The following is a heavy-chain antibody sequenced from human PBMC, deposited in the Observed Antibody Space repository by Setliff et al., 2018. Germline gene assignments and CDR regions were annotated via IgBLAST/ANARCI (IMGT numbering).Heavy chain of an antibody. CDR1: CYSISSGFS. V-gene: IGHV4-38-2*02. D-gene: IGHD3-10*01. Sequence: LSLTCAVSCYSISSGFSWVWIRQSPGKGLEWIGRILFSGDTYYSPSLNSRVTISADTSKNQFSLNLSSVTAADTAVYYCARDNRARHYMDVWGKGTTVTVSS. CDR2: ILFSGDT. J-gene: IGHJ6*03. CDR3: ARDNRARHYMDV.